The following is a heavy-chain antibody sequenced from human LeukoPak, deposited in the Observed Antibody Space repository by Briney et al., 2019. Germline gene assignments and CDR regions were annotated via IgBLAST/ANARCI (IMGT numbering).Heavy chain of an antibody. J-gene: IGHJ4*02. V-gene: IGHV1-2*02. D-gene: IGHD3-22*01. CDR3: ARDSSGYYSLHY. Sequence: ASVKVSCKASGYTFTGYYMHWVRQAPGQGLEWMGWINPNSGDTNYAQRFQGRVTMARDTSISTTYMELSRLRSDDTAVYYCARDSSGYYSLHYWGQGTLVTVSS. CDR1: GYTFTGYY. CDR2: INPNSGDT.